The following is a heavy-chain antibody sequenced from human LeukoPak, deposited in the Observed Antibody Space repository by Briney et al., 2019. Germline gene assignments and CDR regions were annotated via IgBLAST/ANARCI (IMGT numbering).Heavy chain of an antibody. CDR3: AKTRDDLLVGHIDY. Sequence: SETLSLTCTVPGYSISSGYYWGWIRQSPGKGLEWIGSIYHTGSTYYNPSLKSRLTISVDTSKNQFSLKLSSVTAADTAVYYCAKTRDDLLVGHIDYWGQGTLVTVSS. CDR1: GYSISSGYY. CDR2: IYHTGST. V-gene: IGHV4-38-2*02. J-gene: IGHJ4*02. D-gene: IGHD3/OR15-3a*01.